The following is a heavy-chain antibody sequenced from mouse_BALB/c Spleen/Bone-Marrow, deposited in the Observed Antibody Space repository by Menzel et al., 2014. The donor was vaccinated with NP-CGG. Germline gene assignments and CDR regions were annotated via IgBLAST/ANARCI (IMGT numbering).Heavy chain of an antibody. CDR1: GYAFSNYW. J-gene: IGHJ4*01. CDR3: ARRDGSTYYYAMDY. Sequence: VKLVESGAELVRPGSSVKISCKASGYAFSNYWMNWVKRRPGQGLEWIGQIYPGDGDTNYNGKFKGKATLTADKSSSTAYMQLSSLTSEDSAVYFCARRDGSTYYYAMDYWGQGTSVTVSS. CDR2: IYPGDGDT. V-gene: IGHV1-80*01. D-gene: IGHD1-1*01.